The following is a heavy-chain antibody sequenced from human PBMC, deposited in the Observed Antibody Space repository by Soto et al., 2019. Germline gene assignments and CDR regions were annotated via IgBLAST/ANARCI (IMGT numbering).Heavy chain of an antibody. J-gene: IGHJ6*02. CDR1: GGSFSGYY. Sequence: QVQLQQWGAGLLKPSETLSLTCAVYGGSFSGYYWSWIRQPPGKGLEWIGEINHSGSTNYNPSLKSRVTISVDTSKNQFSLKLSSVTAADTAVYYCASDRGITYYYYGMDVWGHGTTVTVSS. V-gene: IGHV4-34*01. D-gene: IGHD3-10*01. CDR2: INHSGST. CDR3: ASDRGITYYYYGMDV.